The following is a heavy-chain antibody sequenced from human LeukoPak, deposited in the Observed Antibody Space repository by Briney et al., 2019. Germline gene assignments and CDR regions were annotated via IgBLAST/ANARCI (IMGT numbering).Heavy chain of an antibody. J-gene: IGHJ4*02. CDR1: GYSISSGPY. Sequence: PSEILSLTCSVSGYSISSGPYRGWIRQPPGQGLEWIASIYLGGTTYYTPSLKSRVTISVDTSKNQLSLRLSSVTAADTAVYYCATNWSDFDYWGPGTLVTVSS. CDR2: IYLGGTT. D-gene: IGHD1-1*01. V-gene: IGHV4-38-2*01. CDR3: ATNWSDFDY.